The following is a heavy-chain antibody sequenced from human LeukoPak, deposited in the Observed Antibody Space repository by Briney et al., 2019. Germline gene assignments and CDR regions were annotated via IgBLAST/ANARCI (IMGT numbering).Heavy chain of an antibody. CDR1: GYTFTSYD. Sequence: ASVKVSCKASGYTFTSYDINWVRQATGQGLEWMGWMNPNSGNTGYAQKFQGRVTMTRNTSISTAYMELSSLRSEDTAVYYCARAPVGVTTVTISNPHFDYWGQGTLVTVSS. J-gene: IGHJ4*02. CDR3: ARAPVGVTTVTISNPHFDY. CDR2: MNPNSGNT. V-gene: IGHV1-8*01. D-gene: IGHD4-17*01.